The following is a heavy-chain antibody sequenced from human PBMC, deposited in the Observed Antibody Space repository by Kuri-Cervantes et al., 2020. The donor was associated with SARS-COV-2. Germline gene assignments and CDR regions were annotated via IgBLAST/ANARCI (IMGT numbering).Heavy chain of an antibody. CDR3: ARDWGELGKDY. D-gene: IGHD7-27*01. Sequence: ETLSLTCTVSGGSISSSSYYWGWIRQPPGKGLEWISSISSSSSYIYYADSVKGRFTISRDNAKNSLYLQMNSLRAEDTAVYYCARDWGELGKDYWGQGTLVTVSS. CDR2: ISSSSSYI. V-gene: IGHV3-21*01. J-gene: IGHJ4*02. CDR1: GGSISSSS.